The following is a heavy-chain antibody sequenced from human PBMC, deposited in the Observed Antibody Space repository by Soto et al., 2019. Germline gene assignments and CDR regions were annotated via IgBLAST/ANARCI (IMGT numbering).Heavy chain of an antibody. CDR3: ARDRRGFDYYYYMDV. V-gene: IGHV1-69*08. CDR2: IIPILGIA. Sequence: QVQLVQSGAEVKKPGSSVKVSCKASGGTFSSYTISWVRQAPGQGLEWMGRIIPILGIANYAQKFQGRVTITADKSTSTAYMELSSLRSEDTAVYYCARDRRGFDYYYYMDVWGKGTTVTVSS. D-gene: IGHD3-10*01. J-gene: IGHJ6*03. CDR1: GGTFSSYT.